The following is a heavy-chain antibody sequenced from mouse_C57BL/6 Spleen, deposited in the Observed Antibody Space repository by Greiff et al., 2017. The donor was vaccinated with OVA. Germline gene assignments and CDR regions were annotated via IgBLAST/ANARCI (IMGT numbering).Heavy chain of an antibody. D-gene: IGHD1-1*01. J-gene: IGHJ2*01. Sequence: EVKLVESGGGLVQPGGSLSLSCAASGFTFTDYYMSWARQPPGKALEWLGFIRNKANGYTTEYSASVKGRFTISRDNSQSILYLQMNALRAEDSATYYCARFSFTTVVATGYFDYWGQGTTLTVSS. CDR1: GFTFTDYY. CDR3: ARFSFTTVVATGYFDY. V-gene: IGHV7-3*01. CDR2: IRNKANGYTT.